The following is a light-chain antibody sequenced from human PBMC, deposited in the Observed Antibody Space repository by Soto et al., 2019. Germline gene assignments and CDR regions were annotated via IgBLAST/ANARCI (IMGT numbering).Light chain of an antibody. CDR2: SNN. Sequence: QNVLTQPPSASGTPGQRVTISCSGSSSNIGSNTVNWYQQLPGTAPKLLIYSNNQRPSGVPDRFSGSKSGTSASLAISGLQSEDEADYYCAAWDDSLNGPVFGGGTQLTVL. V-gene: IGLV1-44*01. CDR1: SSNIGSNT. CDR3: AAWDDSLNGPV. J-gene: IGLJ2*01.